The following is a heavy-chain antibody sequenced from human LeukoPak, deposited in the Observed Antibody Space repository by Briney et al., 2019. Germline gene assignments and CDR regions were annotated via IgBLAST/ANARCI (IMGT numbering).Heavy chain of an antibody. V-gene: IGHV4-39*07. CDR2: IYYSGST. D-gene: IGHD3-10*01. CDR3: ARDIKQNWFDP. Sequence: SETLSLTCTVSGGSISSSSYYWGWIRQPPGKGLGWIGSIYYSGSTYYNPSLKSRVTMSIDTSKNQFSLKLSSVTAADTAVYYCARDIKQNWFDPWGQGTLVTVSS. CDR1: GGSISSSSYY. J-gene: IGHJ5*02.